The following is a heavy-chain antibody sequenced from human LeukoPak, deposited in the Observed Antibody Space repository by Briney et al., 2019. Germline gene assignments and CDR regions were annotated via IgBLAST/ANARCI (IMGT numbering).Heavy chain of an antibody. CDR1: GFTFRSYG. CDR3: ARDRGGQYYDFWSGYQTNWFDP. CDR2: ISGSGGST. Sequence: GGSLRLSCAASGFTFRSYGMSWVRQAPGKGLEWVSGISGSGGSTYYADSVKGRFTISRDNSKNTLYLQMNSLRSDDTAVYYCARDRGGQYYDFWSGYQTNWFDPWGQGTLVTVSS. J-gene: IGHJ5*02. V-gene: IGHV3-23*01. D-gene: IGHD3-3*01.